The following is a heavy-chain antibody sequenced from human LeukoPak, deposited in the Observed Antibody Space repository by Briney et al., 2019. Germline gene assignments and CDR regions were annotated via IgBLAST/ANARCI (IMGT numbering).Heavy chain of an antibody. CDR3: AREDSGSYYNFYYFYMDV. D-gene: IGHD3-10*01. J-gene: IGHJ6*03. CDR1: GGSFSNHF. CDR2: MYPSGNT. Sequence: PSETLSLTCSVSGGSFSNHFWSWVRQPAGKGLEWIGRMYPSGNTNYNPSLKSRVTLSVDTSKTQFYLSLSSVTAADTAVYYCAREDSGSYYNFYYFYMDVWGKGTTVTISS. V-gene: IGHV4-4*07.